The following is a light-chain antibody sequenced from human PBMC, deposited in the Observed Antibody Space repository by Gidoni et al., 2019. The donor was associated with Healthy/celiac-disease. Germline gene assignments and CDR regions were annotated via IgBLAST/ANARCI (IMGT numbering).Light chain of an antibody. V-gene: IGKV3-11*01. J-gene: IGKJ3*01. CDR2: DAT. Sequence: EIVLTQSPATLSLSPGERATLSCRASPSVSSYLAWYQQKPGQAPRRLIYDATNRATGIPARFSGSGSGTDFTLTISSLEPEDFAVYYCQQRSTFGPGTKVDIK. CDR1: PSVSSY. CDR3: QQRST.